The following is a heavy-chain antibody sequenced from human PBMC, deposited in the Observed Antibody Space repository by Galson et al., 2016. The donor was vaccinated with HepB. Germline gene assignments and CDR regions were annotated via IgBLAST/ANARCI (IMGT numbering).Heavy chain of an antibody. Sequence: SLRLSCAASGFTFNNYDINWVRQAPGKGLEWISTISGGGENTYYAYSVAGRFTVSRDNSKNLVHLQLNSLRGDDTAVYYCTRDRHSGSYPGGDDWGQGTLATVSS. J-gene: IGHJ4*02. CDR1: GFTFNNYD. V-gene: IGHV3-23*01. CDR2: ISGGGENT. CDR3: TRDRHSGSYPGGDD. D-gene: IGHD2-15*01.